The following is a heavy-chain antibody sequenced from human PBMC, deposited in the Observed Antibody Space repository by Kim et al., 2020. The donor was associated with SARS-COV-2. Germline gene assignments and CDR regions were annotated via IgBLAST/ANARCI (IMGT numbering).Heavy chain of an antibody. CDR3: AKESAAIGTPLFEY. J-gene: IGHJ4*02. V-gene: IGHV3-23*01. Sequence: AYSVKGRFTISRANPKNTLYLQLNSLRAEDKAVYYCAKESAAIGTPLFEYWGQGTLVTVSS. D-gene: IGHD5-18*01.